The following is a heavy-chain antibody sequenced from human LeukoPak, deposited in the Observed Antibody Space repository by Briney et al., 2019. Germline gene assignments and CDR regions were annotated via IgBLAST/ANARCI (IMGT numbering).Heavy chain of an antibody. V-gene: IGHV1-46*01. J-gene: IGHJ3*02. CDR3: ARSVELELLGPLDAFDI. CDR1: GYTFTSHF. CDR2: INPSGGST. Sequence: GASVKVSCKASGYTFTSHFMHWMRQAPGQGLEWMGIINPSGGSTNYAQKFQGRLTMTRDTSISTAYMELSRLTSDDTAVYYCARSVELELLGPLDAFDIWGQGTMVTVSS. D-gene: IGHD1-7*01.